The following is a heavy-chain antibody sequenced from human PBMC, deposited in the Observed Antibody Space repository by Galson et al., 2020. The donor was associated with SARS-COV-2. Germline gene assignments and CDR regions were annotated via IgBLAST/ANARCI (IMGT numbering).Heavy chain of an antibody. CDR1: GGSISSYY. CDR3: ARDWAWGPYCSSTSCYVYYYYGMDV. V-gene: IGHV4-4*07. D-gene: IGHD2-2*01. J-gene: IGHJ6*02. CDR2: IYTSGST. Sequence: SETLSLTCTVSGGSISSYYWSWIRQPAGKGLEWIGRIYTSGSTNYNPSLKSRVTMSVDTSKNQFSLKLSSVTAADTAVYYCARDWAWGPYCSSTSCYVYYYYGMDVWGQGTTVTVSS.